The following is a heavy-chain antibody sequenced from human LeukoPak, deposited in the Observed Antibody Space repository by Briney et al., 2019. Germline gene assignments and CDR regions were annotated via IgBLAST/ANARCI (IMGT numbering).Heavy chain of an antibody. CDR1: GYTFTGYY. V-gene: IGHV1-2*02. Sequence: ASVKVSCKASGYTFTGYYMHWVQQAPGQGLEWMGWINPNSGGTNYAQKFQGRVTMTRDTSISTAYMELSRLRSDDTAVYYCARDSAEVYAIFDYWGQGTLVTVSS. J-gene: IGHJ4*02. D-gene: IGHD2-8*01. CDR3: ARDSAEVYAIFDY. CDR2: INPNSGGT.